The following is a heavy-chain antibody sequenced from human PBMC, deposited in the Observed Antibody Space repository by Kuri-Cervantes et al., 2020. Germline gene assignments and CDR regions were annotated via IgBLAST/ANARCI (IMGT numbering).Heavy chain of an antibody. J-gene: IGHJ6*03. D-gene: IGHD6-6*01. CDR3: ARDHSSSPGYYYYYMDV. V-gene: IGHV3-21*03. Sequence: GGSLRLSCAASGFTFDDYAMYWVRQAPGRGLEWVSSISSSSSYIYYADSVKGRFTISRDNAKNSLYLQMNSLRAEDTAVYYCARDHSSSPGYYYYYMDVWGKGTTVTVSS. CDR2: ISSSSSYI. CDR1: GFTFDDYA.